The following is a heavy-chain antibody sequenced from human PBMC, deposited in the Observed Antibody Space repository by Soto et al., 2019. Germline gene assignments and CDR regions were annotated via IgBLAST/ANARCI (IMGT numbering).Heavy chain of an antibody. D-gene: IGHD5-18*01. CDR3: AKIRAMALDY. CDR1: GFTFSSYG. CDR2: ISYDGSNK. J-gene: IGHJ4*02. V-gene: IGHV3-30*18. Sequence: XGSLGLSCAASGFTFSSYGMHGVRQAPGKGLEWVAVISYDGSNKYYADSVKGRFTISRDNSKNTLYLQMNSLRAEDTAVYYCAKIRAMALDYWGQGTLVTVSS.